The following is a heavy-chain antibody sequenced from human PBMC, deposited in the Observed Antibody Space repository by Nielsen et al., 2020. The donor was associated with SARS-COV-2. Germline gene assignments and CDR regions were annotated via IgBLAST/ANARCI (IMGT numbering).Heavy chain of an antibody. CDR2: INAGNGNT. Sequence: ASVKVSCKASGYTFTSYAMNWVRQAPGQRLEWMGWINAGNGNTKYSQKFQGRVTITRDTSASTAYMELSSLRSEDTAVYYCARGSIFGVVIPWGQGTLVTVSS. V-gene: IGHV1-3*01. CDR3: ARGSIFGVVIP. CDR1: GYTFTSYA. D-gene: IGHD3-3*01. J-gene: IGHJ5*02.